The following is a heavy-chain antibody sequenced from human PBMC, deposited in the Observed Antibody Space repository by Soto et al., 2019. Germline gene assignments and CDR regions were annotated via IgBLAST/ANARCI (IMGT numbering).Heavy chain of an antibody. Sequence: EVQLLESGGGLVQPGGSLRLSCAASGFTFSSYAMRWVRQAPVKGLEWVSAISGSGGSTYYADSVKGRFSISRDNSNNTPYRQMNSLRAEDTAVYYCARRGSGSYYDYWGQGTLVTVSS. J-gene: IGHJ4*02. V-gene: IGHV3-23*01. D-gene: IGHD1-26*01. CDR1: GFTFSSYA. CDR3: ARRGSGSYYDY. CDR2: ISGSGGST.